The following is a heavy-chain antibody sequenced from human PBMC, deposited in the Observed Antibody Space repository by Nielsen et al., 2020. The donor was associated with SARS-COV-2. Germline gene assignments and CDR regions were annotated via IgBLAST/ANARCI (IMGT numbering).Heavy chain of an antibody. V-gene: IGHV3-30*18. CDR2: ISYDGSNK. D-gene: IGHD3-10*01. Sequence: GESLKISCAASGFTFSSYGMHWVRQAPGKGLEWVAVISYDGSNKYYADSVKGRFTISRDNSKNTLYLQMNSLRAEDTAVYYCAKDRGRGGYLDYWGQGTLVTVSS. CDR1: GFTFSSYG. CDR3: AKDRGRGGYLDY. J-gene: IGHJ4*02.